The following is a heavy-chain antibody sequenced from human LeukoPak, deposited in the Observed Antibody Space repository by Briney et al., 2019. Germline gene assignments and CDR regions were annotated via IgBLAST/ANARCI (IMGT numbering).Heavy chain of an antibody. CDR3: ASSLQWELLDY. Sequence: GGSLRLSCAASGFTFRSYSMNWVRQAPGKGLEWVSSITSRNTDIYYADSVKGRFTISRDIAKNSLYLQMNSLRVEDTAVYYCASSLQWELLDYWGQGTLVTVSS. CDR1: GFTFRSYS. CDR2: ITSRNTDI. D-gene: IGHD1-26*01. J-gene: IGHJ4*02. V-gene: IGHV3-21*01.